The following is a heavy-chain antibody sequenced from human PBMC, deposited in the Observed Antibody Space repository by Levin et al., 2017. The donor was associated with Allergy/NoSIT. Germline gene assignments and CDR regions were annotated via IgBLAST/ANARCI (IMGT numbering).Heavy chain of an antibody. D-gene: IGHD5-18*01. CDR1: GGSISSSY. V-gene: IGHV4-59*08. J-gene: IGHJ4*02. Sequence: SQTLSLTCTVSGGSISSSYWSWIRQAPGKGLEWIGYIYDSGSTNYNPSLKSRVTISVDTSKNQFSLKLSSVTAADTAVYYCARHEGYSYGVTFFDYWGQGTLVTVSS. CDR3: ARHEGYSYGVTFFDY. CDR2: IYDSGST.